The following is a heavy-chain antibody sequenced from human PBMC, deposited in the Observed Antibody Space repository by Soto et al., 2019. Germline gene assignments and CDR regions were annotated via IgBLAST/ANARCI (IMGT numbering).Heavy chain of an antibody. J-gene: IGHJ3*02. D-gene: IGHD3-22*01. Sequence: PSETLSLTCTVSGGSISSYYWSWIRRPPGKGLEWIGYIYYSGSTNYNPSLKSRVTISVDTSKNQFSLKLSSVTAADTAVYYCASAFSGYYYTDAFDIWGQGTMVTVSS. CDR2: IYYSGST. CDR1: GGSISSYY. V-gene: IGHV4-59*01. CDR3: ASAFSGYYYTDAFDI.